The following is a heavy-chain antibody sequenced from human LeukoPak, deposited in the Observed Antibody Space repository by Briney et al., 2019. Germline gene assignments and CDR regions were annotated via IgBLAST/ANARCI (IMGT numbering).Heavy chain of an antibody. CDR3: AKDDPWLQYGN. CDR1: GFTFNNFA. Sequence: PGGSLRLSCAASGFTFNNFAMHWVRQAPGKGLEWVAVIAYDGSYKYYADSVKGRFTISRDNPKNTLYLQMNSLRPEDTAVYYCAKDDPWLQYGNWGRGTLVTVSS. J-gene: IGHJ4*02. CDR2: IAYDGSYK. V-gene: IGHV3-30*04. D-gene: IGHD5-24*01.